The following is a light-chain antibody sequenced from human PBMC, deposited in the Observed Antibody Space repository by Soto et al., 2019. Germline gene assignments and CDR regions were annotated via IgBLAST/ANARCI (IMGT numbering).Light chain of an antibody. Sequence: DIQMTQSPSSLSVSIGDRVTITCRASQSISTYLNWYEQKPGKAPNLLIYGASTLQSGVPSRFSGGGSVTYFTLTISGLQPEDFGSYYCQQSYTRPVTFGGGTKVESK. CDR3: QQSYTRPVT. J-gene: IGKJ4*01. CDR1: QSISTY. V-gene: IGKV1-39*01. CDR2: GAS.